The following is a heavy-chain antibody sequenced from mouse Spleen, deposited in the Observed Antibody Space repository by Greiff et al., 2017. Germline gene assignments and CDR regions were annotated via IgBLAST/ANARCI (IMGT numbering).Heavy chain of an antibody. CDR3: AREDGNYGGSWFAY. CDR1: GYTFTDYY. CDR2: IYPGSGNT. Sequence: LVESGAELVRPGASVKLSCKASGYTFTDYYINWVKQRPGQGLEWIARIYPGSGNTYYNEKFKGKATLTAEKSSSTAYMQLSSLTSEDSAVYFCAREDGNYGGSWFAYWGQGTLVTVSA. J-gene: IGHJ3*01. V-gene: IGHV1-76*01. D-gene: IGHD2-1*01.